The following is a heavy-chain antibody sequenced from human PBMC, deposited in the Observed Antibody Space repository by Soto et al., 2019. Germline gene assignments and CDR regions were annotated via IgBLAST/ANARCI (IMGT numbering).Heavy chain of an antibody. V-gene: IGHV4-61*01. CDR1: GGSVSSGSYY. D-gene: IGHD5-12*01. Sequence: PSETLSLTCTVSGGSVSSGSYYWSWIRQPPGKGLEWIGYIYYSGSANYNPSLKSRVTISVDTSKNQFSLKLSSVTAADTAVYYCARVSVDSGYEFDYWGQGTLVTVSS. CDR3: ARVSVDSGYEFDY. CDR2: IYYSGSA. J-gene: IGHJ4*02.